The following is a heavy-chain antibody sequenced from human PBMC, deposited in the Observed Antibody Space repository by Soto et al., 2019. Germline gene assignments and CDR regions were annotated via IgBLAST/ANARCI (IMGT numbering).Heavy chain of an antibody. V-gene: IGHV3-7*03. CDR3: ARGDYFDRRFDY. CDR1: GFTFTSYW. Sequence: EVQMVESGGGLVQPGGSLRLSCAVSGFTFTSYWMSWVRQAPGKGLEWVATIKQDESEKYYVDSVKGRFTVSRDNAKNSLYLQMNSLRVEDTAVYYCARGDYFDRRFDYWGQGTLVTVSS. D-gene: IGHD3-22*01. J-gene: IGHJ4*02. CDR2: IKQDESEK.